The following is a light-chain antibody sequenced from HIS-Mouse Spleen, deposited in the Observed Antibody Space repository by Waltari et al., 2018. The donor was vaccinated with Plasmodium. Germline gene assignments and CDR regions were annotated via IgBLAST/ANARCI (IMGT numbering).Light chain of an antibody. Sequence: EIVFTQSSAPLSLSPGGRATLPCRASQSVSSYLAWYQQKPGQAPRLLIYDASNRATGIPARFSGSGSGTDFTLTISSLEPEDFAVYYCQQRSNWPPLTFGGGTKVEIK. CDR2: DAS. V-gene: IGKV3-11*01. J-gene: IGKJ4*01. CDR1: QSVSSY. CDR3: QQRSNWPPLT.